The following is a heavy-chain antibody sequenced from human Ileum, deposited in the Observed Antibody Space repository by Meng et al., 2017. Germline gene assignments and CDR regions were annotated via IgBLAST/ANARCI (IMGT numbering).Heavy chain of an antibody. CDR2: INGDGSSS. CDR3: ARDKVMDVSYDSSGYYSGLDY. J-gene: IGHJ4*02. CDR1: GFTFSSYW. D-gene: IGHD3-22*01. Sequence: EVQLVESGGGLVQPGGSLRLSCAASGFTFSSYWRPLVRQAPGKVLVWVSRINGDGSSSSHADSVKGRFTISRDNAKNTLYLQMNSLRAEDTAVYYCARDKVMDVSYDSSGYYSGLDYWGQGTLVTVSS. V-gene: IGHV3-74*01.